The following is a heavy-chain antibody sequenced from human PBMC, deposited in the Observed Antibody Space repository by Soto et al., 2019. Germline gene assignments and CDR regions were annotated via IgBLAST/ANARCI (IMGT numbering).Heavy chain of an antibody. CDR3: SSRPLGYCAYGAQR. CDR2: IKTKTDGGTT. J-gene: IGHJ4*02. D-gene: IGHD5-12*01. CDR1: GFTFSDTW. Sequence: EVQLVESGGGLVKPGGSLRLSCAASGFTFSDTWMNWVRQAPGKGLEWVGRIKTKTDGGTTEYAAPVKGRFTISRDDSQNTLYLQMGSLKIEDTAVYYCSSRPLGYCAYGAQRWGQGTLVTVSS. V-gene: IGHV3-15*01.